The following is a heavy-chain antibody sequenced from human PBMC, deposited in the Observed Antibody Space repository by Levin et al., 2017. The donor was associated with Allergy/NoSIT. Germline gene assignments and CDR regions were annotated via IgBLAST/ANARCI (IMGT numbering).Heavy chain of an antibody. CDR1: GYSLSELA. V-gene: IGHV1-24*01. D-gene: IGHD4-23*01. CDR3: AAERWSDGKHGPLDY. CDR2: FDPEDGEI. J-gene: IGHJ4*02. Sequence: ASVKVSCTVSGYSLSELAIHWVRQAPGKGLEWMRGFDPEDGEIIYAQKFEGRVTMTEGTTIGTAYLELSSLTSEDTAVYYCAAERWSDGKHGPLDYWGQGTLVTVSS.